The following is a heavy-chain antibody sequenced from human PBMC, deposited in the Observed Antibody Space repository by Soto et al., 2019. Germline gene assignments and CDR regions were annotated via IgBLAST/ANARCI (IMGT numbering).Heavy chain of an antibody. J-gene: IGHJ6*02. CDR1: GGSISSSNW. V-gene: IGHV4-4*02. D-gene: IGHD4-17*01. CDR3: ARAVNDYGDYYGMDV. CDR2: IYHSGST. Sequence: SETLSLTCAGSGGSISSSNWWSWVRQPPGKGLEWIGEIYHSGSTNYNPSLKSRVTISVDKSKNQFSLKLSSVTAADTAVYYCARAVNDYGDYYGMDVWGQGTTVTVSS.